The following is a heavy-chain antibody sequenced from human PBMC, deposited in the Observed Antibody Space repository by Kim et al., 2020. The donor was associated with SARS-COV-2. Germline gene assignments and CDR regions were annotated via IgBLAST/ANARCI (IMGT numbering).Heavy chain of an antibody. CDR1: GFTFSSYA. CDR3: ASGGYYDSSGYYYAGDAFDI. D-gene: IGHD3-22*01. CDR2: ISGSGGST. V-gene: IGHV3-23*01. J-gene: IGHJ3*02. Sequence: GGSLRPSCAASGFTFSSYAMSWVRQAPGKGLEWVSAISGSGGSTYYADSVKGRFTISRDNSKNTLYLQMNSLRAEDTAVYYCASGGYYDSSGYYYAGDAFDIWGQGTMVTVSS.